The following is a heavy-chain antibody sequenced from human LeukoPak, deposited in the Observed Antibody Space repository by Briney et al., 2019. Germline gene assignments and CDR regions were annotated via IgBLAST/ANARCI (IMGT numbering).Heavy chain of an antibody. V-gene: IGHV3-30*04. CDR1: GFTFSSYA. D-gene: IGHD2-2*01. CDR3: ARGGLQVVPAAISAY. J-gene: IGHJ4*02. CDR2: ISYDGSNK. Sequence: PGRSLRLSCAASGFTFSSYAMHWVRQAPGKGLEWVAVISYDGSNKYYADSVKGRFTISRDNSKNTLYLQMNSLRAEDTAVYYCARGGLQVVPAAISAYWGQGTLVTVSS.